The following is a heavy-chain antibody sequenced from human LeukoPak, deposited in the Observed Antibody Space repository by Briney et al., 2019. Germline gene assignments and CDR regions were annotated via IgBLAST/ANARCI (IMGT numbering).Heavy chain of an antibody. Sequence: GASVKVSCKVSGYTLTELSMHWVRQAHGKGLEWMGGFDPEDGETIYAQKFQGRVTMTEDTSTDTAYMELSSLRSEDTAVYYCATAYYASGGYYYYGMDVWGQGTTVTVSS. CDR2: FDPEDGET. V-gene: IGHV1-24*01. CDR1: GYTLTELS. CDR3: ATAYYASGGYYYYGMDV. J-gene: IGHJ6*02. D-gene: IGHD3-10*01.